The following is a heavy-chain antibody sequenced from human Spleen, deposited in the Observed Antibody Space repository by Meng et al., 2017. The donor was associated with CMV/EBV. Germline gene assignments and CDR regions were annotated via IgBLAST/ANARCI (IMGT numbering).Heavy chain of an antibody. CDR3: ARDRLVTTFYYYYGMDV. Sequence: ASVKVSCKASGYTFRNYYMHWMRQAPGQGLEWMGIINPNGGGPNYAQKFQGRLIVTSDTSTSTDFMELSGLRSEDTAVYYCARDRLVTTFYYYYGMDVWGQGTPVTVSS. J-gene: IGHJ6*02. V-gene: IGHV1-46*01. CDR2: INPNGGGP. D-gene: IGHD4-11*01. CDR1: GYTFRNYY.